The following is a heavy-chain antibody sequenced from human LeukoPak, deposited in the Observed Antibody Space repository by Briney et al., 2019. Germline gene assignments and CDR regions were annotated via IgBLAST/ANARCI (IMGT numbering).Heavy chain of an antibody. CDR1: GFTFSSYS. V-gene: IGHV3-48*02. Sequence: GGSLRLSCAASGFTFSSYSMNWARQAPGKGLEWVSYISTSSNTIYYSDSVKGRFTISRDNAKNSVFLHMTSLRDEDTAVYYCAREPHFEDYVAWFDSWGQGTLVTVSS. J-gene: IGHJ5*01. D-gene: IGHD4-17*01. CDR3: AREPHFEDYVAWFDS. CDR2: ISTSSNTI.